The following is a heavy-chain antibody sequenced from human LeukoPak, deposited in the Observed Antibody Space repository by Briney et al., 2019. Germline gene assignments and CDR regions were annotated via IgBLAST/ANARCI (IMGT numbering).Heavy chain of an antibody. J-gene: IGHJ4*02. D-gene: IGHD2-21*02. V-gene: IGHV3-11*01. CDR1: GFTFSDYY. Sequence: GGSLRLSCAASGFTFSDYYMSWIRQAPGKGLEWVSYISSSGSTIYYADSVKGRFTISRDNAKNSLYLQMNSLRAEDTAVYYRARDPHRYCGGDCYSDYWGQGTLVTVSS. CDR3: ARDPHRYCGGDCYSDY. CDR2: ISSSGSTI.